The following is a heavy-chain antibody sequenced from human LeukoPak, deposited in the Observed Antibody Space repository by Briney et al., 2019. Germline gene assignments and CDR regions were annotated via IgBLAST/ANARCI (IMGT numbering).Heavy chain of an antibody. D-gene: IGHD3-10*01. J-gene: IGHJ6*02. CDR2: IYSGGST. Sequence: GGSLRLSCAASGFTVSSNYMSWVRQAPGKGLEWVSVIYSGGSTYYADSVKGRFTISRHNSKNTLYLQMNSLRAEDTAVYYCATRVRGVMGYYYGMDVWGQGTTVTVSS. V-gene: IGHV3-53*04. CDR3: ATRVRGVMGYYYGMDV. CDR1: GFTVSSNY.